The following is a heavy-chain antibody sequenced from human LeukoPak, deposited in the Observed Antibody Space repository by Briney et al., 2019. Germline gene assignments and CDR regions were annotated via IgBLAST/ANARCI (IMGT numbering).Heavy chain of an antibody. CDR2: INPNSGGT. CDR1: GYTFTGYY. Sequence: GASVKVSCKASGYTFTGYYMHWVRQAPGQGLEWMGWINPNSGGTNYVQKFQGRVTMTRDTSISTAYMELSRLRSDDTAVYYCARGHGSGSYYTPFDPWGQGTLVTVSS. D-gene: IGHD3-10*01. CDR3: ARGHGSGSYYTPFDP. V-gene: IGHV1-2*02. J-gene: IGHJ5*02.